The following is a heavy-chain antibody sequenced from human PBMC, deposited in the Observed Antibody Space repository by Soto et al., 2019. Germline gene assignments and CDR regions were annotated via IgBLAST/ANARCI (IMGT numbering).Heavy chain of an antibody. Sequence: GGSLRLSCAASGFTFSNYGIHWVRQAPGKGLEWVAVISHEGKKEYYADSVKGRFTVSRDNSKKTVYLQMNSLRAEDTAMYYCAKVAPSISILWGFDHWG. CDR1: GFTFSNYG. J-gene: IGHJ4*01. CDR2: ISHEGKKE. V-gene: IGHV3-30*18. D-gene: IGHD2-21*01. CDR3: AKVAPSISILWGFDH.